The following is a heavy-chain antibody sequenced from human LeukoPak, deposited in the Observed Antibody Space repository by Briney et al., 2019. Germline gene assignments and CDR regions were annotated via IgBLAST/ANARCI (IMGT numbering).Heavy chain of an antibody. CDR3: ARDRRYCSSTSCYTTPGFDY. V-gene: IGHV1-2*02. CDR2: INPNTGGT. D-gene: IGHD2-2*02. Sequence: ASVKVSCKASGYTFSGNYIHWLRQAPGQGLEWMGWINPNTGGTNYAQKFQGRVTMTRDTSISTAYMELSRLRSDDTAVYYCARDRRYCSSTSCYTTPGFDYWGQGTLVTVSS. CDR1: GYTFSGNY. J-gene: IGHJ4*02.